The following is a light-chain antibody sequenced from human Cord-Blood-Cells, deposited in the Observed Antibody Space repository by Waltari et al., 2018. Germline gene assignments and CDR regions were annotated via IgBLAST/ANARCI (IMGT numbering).Light chain of an antibody. CDR2: LGS. CDR3: MQALQTPRT. Sequence: DIVMPQSPLSLPVTPGEPASISCRSRQNLLHSNGYNYLDWYLQKPGQSPQLLIYLGSNRASGVPDRFSGSGSGTDFTLKISRVEAEDVGVYYCMQALQTPRTFGQGTKVEIK. CDR1: QNLLHSNGYNY. V-gene: IGKV2-28*01. J-gene: IGKJ1*01.